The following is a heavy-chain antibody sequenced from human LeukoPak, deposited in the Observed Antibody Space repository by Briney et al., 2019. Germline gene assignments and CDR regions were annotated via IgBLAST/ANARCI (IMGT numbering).Heavy chain of an antibody. Sequence: PGGSLRLSCAASGFTFSSYSMNWVRQAPGKGLEWVSSISSSSSYVYYADSVKGRFTISRDNAKNSLYLQMNSLRAEDTAVYYCARALPGVDIVATRRSFDYWGQGTLVTVSS. D-gene: IGHD5-12*01. CDR1: GFTFSSYS. CDR2: ISSSSSYV. J-gene: IGHJ4*02. CDR3: ARALPGVDIVATRRSFDY. V-gene: IGHV3-21*01.